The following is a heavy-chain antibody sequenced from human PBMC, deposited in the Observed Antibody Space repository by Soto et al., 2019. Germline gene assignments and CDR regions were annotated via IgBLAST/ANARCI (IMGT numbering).Heavy chain of an antibody. D-gene: IGHD2-2*01. V-gene: IGHV1-18*01. CDR2: ISAYNGNT. CDR1: GYTFTSYG. CDR3: ARSRVVPAATYWFDP. Sequence: GASVKVSCKASGYTFTSYGISWVRQAPGQGLEWMEWISAYNGNTNYAQKHQGRVTMTTDTSTSTAYMELRSLRSDDTVVYYCARSRVVPAATYWFDPWGQGTLVTVSS. J-gene: IGHJ5*02.